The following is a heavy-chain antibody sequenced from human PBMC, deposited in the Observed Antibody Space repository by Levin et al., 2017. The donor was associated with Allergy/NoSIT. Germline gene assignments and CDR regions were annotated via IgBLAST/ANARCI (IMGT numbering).Heavy chain of an antibody. CDR3: AKGRGSGGYMAKY. CDR2: ISAGSSTI. J-gene: IGHJ4*02. CDR1: GFTFSSYE. D-gene: IGHD6-19*01. V-gene: IGHV3-48*03. Sequence: GGSLRLSCAASGFTFSSYEMNWVRRAPGKGLEWVSYISAGSSTIYYADSVKGRFTISRDNAKNSLYLQMNSLRAEDTAVYYCAKGRGSGGYMAKYWGQGTLVTVSS.